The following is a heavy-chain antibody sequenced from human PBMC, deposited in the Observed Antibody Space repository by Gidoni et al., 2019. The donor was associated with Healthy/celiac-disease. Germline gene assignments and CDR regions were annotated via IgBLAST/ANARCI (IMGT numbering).Heavy chain of an antibody. CDR1: GFTFSSYW. Sequence: EVQLVESGGGLVQPGGSLRLSCAASGFTFSSYWMSWVRQAPGKGLEWVANIKQDGSEKYYVDSVKGRFTISRDNAKNSLYLQMNSLRAEDTAVYYCARANGGYVYYYYYYYGMDVWGQGTTVTVSS. CDR2: IKQDGSEK. V-gene: IGHV3-7*03. D-gene: IGHD6-25*01. CDR3: ARANGGYVYYYYYYYGMDV. J-gene: IGHJ6*02.